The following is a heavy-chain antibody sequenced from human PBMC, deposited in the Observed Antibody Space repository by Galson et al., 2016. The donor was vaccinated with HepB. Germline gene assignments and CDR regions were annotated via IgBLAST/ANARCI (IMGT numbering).Heavy chain of an antibody. CDR1: GFTFNSYW. Sequence: SLRLSCAASGFTFNSYWMTWVRQAPGKGLEWVANIDQDGGEKYYVDSVKGRFTISRDNANNSLSLQMNSLTAEDTAVYYCSRDLFGSSWTDYHHMDVWGKGTTVTVSS. J-gene: IGHJ6*03. V-gene: IGHV3-7*03. CDR2: IDQDGGEK. D-gene: IGHD6-13*01. CDR3: SRDLFGSSWTDYHHMDV.